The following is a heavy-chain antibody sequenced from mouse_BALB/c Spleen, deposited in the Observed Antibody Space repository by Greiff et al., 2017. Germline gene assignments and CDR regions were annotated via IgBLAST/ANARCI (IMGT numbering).Heavy chain of an antibody. J-gene: IGHJ2*01. CDR1: GFNIKDTY. CDR2: IDPANGNT. CDR3: ARGGGPYFDY. Sequence: VQLKESGAELVKPGASVKLSCTASGFNIKDTYMHWVKQRPEQGLEWIGRIDPANGNTKYDPKFQGKATITADKSSSTAYMQLSSLTSDDSAVYSCARGGGPYFDYWGQGTTLTVSS. V-gene: IGHV14-3*02.